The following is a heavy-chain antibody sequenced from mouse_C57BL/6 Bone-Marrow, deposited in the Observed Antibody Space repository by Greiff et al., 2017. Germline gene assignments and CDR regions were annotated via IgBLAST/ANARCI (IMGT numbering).Heavy chain of an antibody. D-gene: IGHD6-1*01. CDR2: ISYDGSN. Sequence: EVKLQQSGPGLVKPSQSLSLTCSVTGYSITSGYYWNWIRQFPGNKLEWMGYISYDGSNNYHPSLKNRISITRDTSKNQFFLKLNSVTTEDTATXYCARRQSTGAMDYWGQGTSVTVSS. J-gene: IGHJ4*01. CDR1: GYSITSGYY. CDR3: ARRQSTGAMDY. V-gene: IGHV3-6*01.